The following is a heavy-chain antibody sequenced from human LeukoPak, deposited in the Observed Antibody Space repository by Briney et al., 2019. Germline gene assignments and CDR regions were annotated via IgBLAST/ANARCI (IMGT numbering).Heavy chain of an antibody. CDR2: IKQDGSEK. Sequence: GGSLRLSCAASGFTFSSYWMSWVRQAPGKGLEWVANIKQDGSEKYYVDSVKGRFTISRDNAKNSLYLQMNSLRAEDTAVYYCARGSSLGYCTNGVCYFDYWSQGTLVTVSS. CDR1: GFTFSSYW. J-gene: IGHJ4*02. D-gene: IGHD2-8*01. CDR3: ARGSSLGYCTNGVCYFDY. V-gene: IGHV3-7*01.